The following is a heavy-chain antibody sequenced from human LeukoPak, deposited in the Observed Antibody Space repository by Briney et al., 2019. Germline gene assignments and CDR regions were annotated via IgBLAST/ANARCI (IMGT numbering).Heavy chain of an antibody. CDR1: ARSISSYY. CDR2: GYYSGST. V-gene: IGHV4-59*01. Sequence: SETLSLTCTVSARSISSYYWSGNRQPPGKGLEWIGYGYYSGSTKYNPSLKSRVTISVDTSKTQFSLKLSSVTAADTAVYYWASLRWVGDSRYFDYWGQGTLVTVSS. CDR3: ASLRWVGDSRYFDY. J-gene: IGHJ4*02. D-gene: IGHD1-26*01.